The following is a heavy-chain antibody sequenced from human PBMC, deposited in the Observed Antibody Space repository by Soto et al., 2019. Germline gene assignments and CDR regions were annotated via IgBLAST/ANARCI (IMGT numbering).Heavy chain of an antibody. CDR2: IIPIFGTA. CDR1: GGTFSSYA. V-gene: IGHV1-69*12. D-gene: IGHD6-19*01. Sequence: QVQLVQSGAEVKKPGSSVKVSCKASGGTFSSYAISWVRQAPGQGLEWMGGIIPIFGTANYAQKFQGRVTITADESTSTAYMELSSLRAEDMAVYYCARDDTYSSGATLFVGWFDPWGQGTLVTVSS. J-gene: IGHJ5*02. CDR3: ARDDTYSSGATLFVGWFDP.